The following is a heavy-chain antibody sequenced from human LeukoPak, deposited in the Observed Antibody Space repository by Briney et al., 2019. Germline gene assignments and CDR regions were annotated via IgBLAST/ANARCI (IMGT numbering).Heavy chain of an antibody. CDR1: GGSISSSSYS. CDR2: IYYSGST. D-gene: IGHD6-13*01. CDR3: ARITEVAAAGYYYYYMDV. V-gene: IGHV4-39*07. Sequence: PSETLSLTCTVSGGSISSSSYSWGWIRQPPGKGLKWIGSIYYSGSTYYNPSLKSRVTISVDTSKSQLSLKVNSVTAADTAVYYCARITEVAAAGYYYYYMDVWGKGTTVTVSS. J-gene: IGHJ6*03.